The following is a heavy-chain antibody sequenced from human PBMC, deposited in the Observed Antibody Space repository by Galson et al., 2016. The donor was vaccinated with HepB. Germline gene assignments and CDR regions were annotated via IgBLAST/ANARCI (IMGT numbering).Heavy chain of an antibody. CDR1: GYIFTTNV. V-gene: IGHV1-18*01. CDR3: ARGPESYYYGMDV. Sequence: SVKVSCKASGYIFTTNVISWVRQAPGQGLEWMGWISGYNGNTKYAQNFQGRVTMTTDAPTSTAYMELRGLRSDDTAVYYCARGPESYYYGMDVWGQGTTVTVAS. CDR2: ISGYNGNT. J-gene: IGHJ6*02.